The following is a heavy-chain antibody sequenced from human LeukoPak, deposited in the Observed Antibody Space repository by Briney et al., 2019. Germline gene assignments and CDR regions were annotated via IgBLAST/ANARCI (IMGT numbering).Heavy chain of an antibody. CDR2: IYSTGST. Sequence: PSQTLSLTCTVSGGSISSGGYYWSWIRQPAGKGLEYIGRIYSTGSTNYNPSLRSRVTISLDTSKNQFSLKLSSVTAADTAVYYCARGGAAADPIDYWGQGTLVTVSS. V-gene: IGHV4-61*02. CDR1: GGSISSGGYY. J-gene: IGHJ4*02. D-gene: IGHD6-13*01. CDR3: ARGGAAADPIDY.